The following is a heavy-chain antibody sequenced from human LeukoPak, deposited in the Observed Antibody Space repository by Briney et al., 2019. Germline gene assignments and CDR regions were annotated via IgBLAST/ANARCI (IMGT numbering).Heavy chain of an antibody. V-gene: IGHV5-51*01. CDR2: IYPGDSDT. D-gene: IGHD6-19*01. CDR3: ARRFGSGWYSNWFDP. J-gene: IGHJ5*02. CDR1: GYRFTSYW. Sequence: GESLKISFKGSGYRFTSYWIGWVRPMPGKGLEWMGIIYPGDSDTRYSPSFQGQVTISADKSISTAYLQWSSLKASDTAMYYCARRFGSGWYSNWFDPWGQGTLVTVSS.